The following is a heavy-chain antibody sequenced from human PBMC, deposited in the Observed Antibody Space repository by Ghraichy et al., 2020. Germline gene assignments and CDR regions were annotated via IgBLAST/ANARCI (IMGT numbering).Heavy chain of an antibody. J-gene: IGHJ4*02. V-gene: IGHV3-23*01. CDR1: GFTFSSYA. Sequence: GGSLRLSCAASGFTFSSYAMSWVRQAPGKGLEWVSAISGRGGNTYYADSVRGRFTISRDNSKNTLYLQVNGLRVEDTALYYCTKGYYYDTSGHPFGDWGQGTLVTVSS. D-gene: IGHD3-22*01. CDR2: ISGRGGNT. CDR3: TKGYYYDTSGHPFGD.